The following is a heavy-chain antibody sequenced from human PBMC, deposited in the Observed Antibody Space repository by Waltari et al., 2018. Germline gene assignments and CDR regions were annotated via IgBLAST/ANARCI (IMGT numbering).Heavy chain of an antibody. J-gene: IGHJ3*02. V-gene: IGHV4-59*01. CDR2: IYYRGST. CDR1: GGSIRSYY. CDR3: ARVASSSWYGAFDI. Sequence: QVQLQESGPGLVKPSETLSLTCTASGGSIRSYYWSWIRQPPGKGLEWIGYIYYRGSTNYNPSLKSRVTISVDTSKNQFSLKLSSVTAADTAVYYCARVASSSWYGAFDIWGQGTMVTVSS. D-gene: IGHD6-13*01.